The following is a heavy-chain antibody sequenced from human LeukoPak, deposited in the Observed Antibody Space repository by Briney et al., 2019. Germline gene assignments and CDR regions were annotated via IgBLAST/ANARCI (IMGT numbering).Heavy chain of an antibody. V-gene: IGHV3-23*01. Sequence: HPGGSLRLSCAASGFTFSSYAMSWVRQAPGKGLEWVSAISGSGGSTYYADSVKGRFTISRDNAKNSLYLQMNSLRAEDTAVYYCARGGSGRDYWGQGTLVTVSS. CDR3: ARGGSGRDY. J-gene: IGHJ4*02. D-gene: IGHD3-10*01. CDR2: ISGSGGST. CDR1: GFTFSSYA.